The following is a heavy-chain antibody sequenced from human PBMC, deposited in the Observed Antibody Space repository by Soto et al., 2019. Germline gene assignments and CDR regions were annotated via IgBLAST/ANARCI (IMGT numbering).Heavy chain of an antibody. CDR1: GFTFRRYG. J-gene: IGHJ4*02. Sequence: SLSLSCAASGFTFRRYGMHWVLQAPGNGLEWVAVIWYDGSNKYYADSVKGRFTISRDNSKNTLYLQMNSLRAEDTAVYYCARGARLLFYFDYWGQGTLVTVSS. CDR3: ARGARLLFYFDY. CDR2: IWYDGSNK. V-gene: IGHV3-33*01. D-gene: IGHD2-21*02.